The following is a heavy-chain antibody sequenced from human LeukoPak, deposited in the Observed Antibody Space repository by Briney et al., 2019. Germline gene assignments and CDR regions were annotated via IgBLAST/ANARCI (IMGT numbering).Heavy chain of an antibody. Sequence: ASVKVSCKASGGTFSSYAISWVRQAPGQGLEWMGGIIPIFGTANYAQKFQGRVTITTDESTSTAYMELSSLRSEDTAVYYCARQLVREGYYYYMDVWGKGTTVTVSS. J-gene: IGHJ6*03. CDR3: ARQLVREGYYYYMDV. V-gene: IGHV1-69*05. CDR2: IIPIFGTA. CDR1: GGTFSSYA. D-gene: IGHD6-13*01.